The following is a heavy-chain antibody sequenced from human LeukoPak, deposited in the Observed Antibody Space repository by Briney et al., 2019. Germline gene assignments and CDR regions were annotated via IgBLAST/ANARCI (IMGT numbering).Heavy chain of an antibody. CDR3: ARERYNWNYGPYGWFDP. Sequence: SETLSLTCAVYGGSFSGYYRSWIRQPPGKGLEWIGEINHSGSTNYNPSLKSRVTISVDTSKNQFSLKLSSVTAADTAVYYCARERYNWNYGPYGWFDPWGQGTLVTVSS. V-gene: IGHV4-34*01. CDR1: GGSFSGYY. J-gene: IGHJ5*02. CDR2: INHSGST. D-gene: IGHD1-7*01.